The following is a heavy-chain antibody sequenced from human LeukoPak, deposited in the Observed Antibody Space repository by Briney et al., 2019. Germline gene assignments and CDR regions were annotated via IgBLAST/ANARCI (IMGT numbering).Heavy chain of an antibody. J-gene: IGHJ4*02. CDR3: ARLFLNYFDY. CDR2: INPSGGST. CDR1: GYTLTELS. Sequence: ASVKVSCKVSGYTLTELSMHWVRQAPGQGLEWMGIINPSGGSTSYAQKFQGRVTMTRDTSTSTVYMELSSLRSEDTAVYYCARLFLNYFDYWGQGTLVTVSS. V-gene: IGHV1-46*01.